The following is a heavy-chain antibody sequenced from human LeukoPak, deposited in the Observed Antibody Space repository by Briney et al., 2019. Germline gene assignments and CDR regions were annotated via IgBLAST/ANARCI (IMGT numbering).Heavy chain of an antibody. V-gene: IGHV4-4*07. CDR3: ARDRYYYDSSGSGLDY. CDR2: IHTSGST. D-gene: IGHD3-22*01. Sequence: SETLSLTCTVSGYSISSGYYWSWIRQPAGKGLEWIGRIHTSGSTNYNPSLKSRVTMSVDTSKNQFSLRLSSVTAADTAVYYCARDRYYYDSSGSGLDYWGQGTLVTVSS. J-gene: IGHJ4*02. CDR1: GYSISSGYY.